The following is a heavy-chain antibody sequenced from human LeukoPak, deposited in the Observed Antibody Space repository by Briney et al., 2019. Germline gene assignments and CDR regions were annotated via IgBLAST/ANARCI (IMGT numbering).Heavy chain of an antibody. J-gene: IGHJ4*02. D-gene: IGHD3-22*01. CDR1: GSTFSRYG. CDR2: IWYDGSNK. V-gene: IGHV3-33*01. CDR3: AREMGYYDSSGYYY. Sequence: GGSLRLSCAASGSTFSRYGMHWVRQAPGKGLEWVAVIWYDGSNKYYADSVKGRFTISRDNAKNSLYLQMNSLRAEDTAVYYCAREMGYYDSSGYYYWGQGTLVTVSS.